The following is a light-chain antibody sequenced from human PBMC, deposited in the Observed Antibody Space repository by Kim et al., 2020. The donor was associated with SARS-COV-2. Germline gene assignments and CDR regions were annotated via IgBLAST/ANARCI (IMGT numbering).Light chain of an antibody. CDR2: GKN. Sequence: SSELTQDPAVSVALGQTVRITCQGDSLRTYYANWYQQKPGQAPVRVIYGKNNRPSGIPDRFSGSSSGNTASLTITGARAEDEADYYCNSWDSAGNLYVVFGGGTQLTVL. J-gene: IGLJ2*01. V-gene: IGLV3-19*02. CDR3: NSWDSAGNLYVV. CDR1: SLRTYY.